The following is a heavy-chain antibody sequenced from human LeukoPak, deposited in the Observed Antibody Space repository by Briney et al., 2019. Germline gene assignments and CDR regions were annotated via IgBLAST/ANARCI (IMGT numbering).Heavy chain of an antibody. CDR3: AKDRSSDLTNYELF. J-gene: IGHJ4*02. CDR2: IGGTSGNT. D-gene: IGHD3-3*01. V-gene: IGHV3-23*01. CDR1: GFIFSSYA. Sequence: PGGSLRLSCAASGFIFSSYAMTWVRQAPGKGLEWVSTIGGTSGNTNYADSVKGRFTISRDNSKNTLYLHMNSLRAEDTAVYYCAKDRSSDLTNYELFWGQGSLVTVSS.